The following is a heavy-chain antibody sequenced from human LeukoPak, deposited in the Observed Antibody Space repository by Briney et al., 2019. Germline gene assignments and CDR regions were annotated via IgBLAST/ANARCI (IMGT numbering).Heavy chain of an antibody. D-gene: IGHD5-18*01. CDR1: GITCSGYW. CDR2: IKQDGSEK. CDR3: ASLDTAMVNGDY. V-gene: IGHV3-7*01. J-gene: IGHJ4*02. Sequence: GGPLRVCCAASGITCSGYWMFLVRQAPGMGLECVANIKQDGSEKNYVDSVKGRFTISRDNAKNSLYLQMNSLRAEDTAMYYCASLDTAMVNGDYWGQGTLVTVSS.